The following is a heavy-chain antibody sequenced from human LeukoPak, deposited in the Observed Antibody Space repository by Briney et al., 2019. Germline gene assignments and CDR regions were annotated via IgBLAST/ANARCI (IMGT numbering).Heavy chain of an antibody. CDR2: IIPIFDTT. CDR1: GGTFSSYA. CDR3: ARTPPSSGYYHNWFDP. V-gene: IGHV1-69*05. D-gene: IGHD3-22*01. J-gene: IGHJ5*02. Sequence: GASVKVSCKASGGTFSSYAVSWVRQAPGQGLEWMGRIIPIFDTTNYAQKFQGRVTITTDESTSTVYMEQSSLRSEDTAVYYCARTPPSSGYYHNWFDPWGQGTLVTVSS.